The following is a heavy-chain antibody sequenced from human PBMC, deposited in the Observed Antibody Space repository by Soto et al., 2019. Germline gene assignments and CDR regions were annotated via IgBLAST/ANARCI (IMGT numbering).Heavy chain of an antibody. CDR3: ARETFYDYGDLGGNGMDV. Sequence: SETLSLTCTVSGGSISSYYWSWIRQPPGKGLEWIGYIYYSGSTNYNPSLKSRVTISVDTSKNQFSLKLSSVTAADTAVYYCARETFYDYGDLGGNGMDVWGQGTTVTVSS. J-gene: IGHJ6*02. V-gene: IGHV4-59*01. CDR2: IYYSGST. CDR1: GGSISSYY. D-gene: IGHD4-17*01.